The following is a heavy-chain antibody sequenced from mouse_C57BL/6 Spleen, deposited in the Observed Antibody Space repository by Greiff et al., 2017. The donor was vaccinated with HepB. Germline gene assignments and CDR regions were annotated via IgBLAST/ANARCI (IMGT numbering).Heavy chain of an antibody. CDR3: ARGGLMDY. V-gene: IGHV1-69*01. CDR1: GYTFTSYW. Sequence: VQLQQPGAELVMPGASVKLSCKASGYTFTSYWMHWVKQRPGQGLEWIGEIDPSDSYTNYNQKFKGKSTLTVDKSSSTAYMQLSSLTSEDSAVYYCARGGLMDYWGQGTSVTVSP. CDR2: IDPSDSYT. J-gene: IGHJ4*01.